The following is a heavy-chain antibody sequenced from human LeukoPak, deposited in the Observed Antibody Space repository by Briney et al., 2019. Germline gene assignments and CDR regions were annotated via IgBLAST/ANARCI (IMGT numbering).Heavy chain of an antibody. Sequence: GGSLRLSCAASGFTFSSYWMHWVRQVPGTGLLWVSRINSDGRNTDYADSVKGRFTISRDNAKNTVYLQMNSLRDDDTAVYCCTRQDVGTSWYDTFDVWGQGTMVAVSS. CDR1: GFTFSSYW. D-gene: IGHD6-13*01. J-gene: IGHJ3*01. V-gene: IGHV3-74*01. CDR3: TRQDVGTSWYDTFDV. CDR2: INSDGRNT.